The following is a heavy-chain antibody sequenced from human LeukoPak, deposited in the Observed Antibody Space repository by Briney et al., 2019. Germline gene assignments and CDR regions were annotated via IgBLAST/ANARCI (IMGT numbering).Heavy chain of an antibody. CDR2: ISGGGIST. J-gene: IGHJ4*02. V-gene: IGHV3-23*01. D-gene: IGHD6-13*01. Sequence: GGSLRLSCAASGFTFSSYAMTWVRQAPGKGLEWVSVISGGGISTYYADSVKGRFTISRDNSKNTLYLQMNSLRAEDTAVYYCAKDETSWAAAGLDYWGQGTLVTVSS. CDR3: AKDETSWAAAGLDY. CDR1: GFTFSSYA.